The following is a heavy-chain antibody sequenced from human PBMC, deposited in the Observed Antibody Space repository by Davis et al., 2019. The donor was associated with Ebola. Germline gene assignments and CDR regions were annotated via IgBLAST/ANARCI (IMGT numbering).Heavy chain of an antibody. D-gene: IGHD5-24*01. CDR1: GFTFSDYE. Sequence: GESLKISCTASGFTFSDYEMNWVRQTPEKGLEWVSYISPSASRMFYAESVKGRFTISRDNSKNTLYLQMNSLRVEDTAVYYCAKELVEMAIIDLDAFDIWGQGTMVTVSS. V-gene: IGHV3-23*01. CDR3: AKELVEMAIIDLDAFDI. CDR2: ISPSASRM. J-gene: IGHJ3*02.